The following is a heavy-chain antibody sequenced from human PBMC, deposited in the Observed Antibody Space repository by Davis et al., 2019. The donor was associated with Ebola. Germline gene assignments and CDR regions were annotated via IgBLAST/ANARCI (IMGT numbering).Heavy chain of an antibody. J-gene: IGHJ6*02. V-gene: IGHV3-64D*06. CDR1: GFTFSSYA. CDR3: VKEGEYSSSVSDYYGMDV. CDR2: ISSNGGST. D-gene: IGHD6-6*01. Sequence: GESLKISCSASGFTFSSYAMHWVRQAPGKGLEYVSAISSNGGSTYYADSVKGRFTISRDNSKNTLYLQMSSLRAEDTAVYYCVKEGEYSSSVSDYYGMDVWGQGTTVTVSS.